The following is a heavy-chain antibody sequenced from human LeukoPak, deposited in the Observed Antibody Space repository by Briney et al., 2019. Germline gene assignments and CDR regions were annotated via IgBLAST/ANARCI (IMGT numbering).Heavy chain of an antibody. D-gene: IGHD2-21*01. CDR2: ISSGGNTQ. V-gene: IGHV3-48*03. CDR1: GFSLSSCE. Sequence: PGGSLRLSCAASGFSLSSCEMNWISQVPGKGLEWVSHISSGGNTQYYADSVRGRFTMSRDDAKNSLDLQMDSLRIEDTGVYYCARDIVNGPFVISLESWGQGARVTVSS. CDR3: ARDIVNGPFVISLES. J-gene: IGHJ4*02.